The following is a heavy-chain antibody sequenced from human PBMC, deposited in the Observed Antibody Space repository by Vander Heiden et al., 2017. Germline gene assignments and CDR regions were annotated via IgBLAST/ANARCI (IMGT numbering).Heavy chain of an antibody. Sequence: LHFQESAPGPVNPSDTLSLTCSVSGGSISSTSYYWGWIRQAHGKGLEWIGSIFYRGDTSYNPSLKSRVTMSVDTSKNQFSLKLSSVTAADTAVYYCVRDPLMTDYWGQGTLVTVYS. CDR3: VRDPLMTDY. V-gene: IGHV4-39*02. CDR2: IFYRGDT. CDR1: GGSISSTSYY. J-gene: IGHJ4*02.